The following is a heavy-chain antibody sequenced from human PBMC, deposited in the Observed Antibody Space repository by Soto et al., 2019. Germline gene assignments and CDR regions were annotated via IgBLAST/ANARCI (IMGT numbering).Heavy chain of an antibody. CDR1: GFTFSSYG. J-gene: IGHJ4*02. CDR3: ARDSTYGSYDYVWGSYRLDY. D-gene: IGHD3-16*02. CDR2: IWYDGSNK. V-gene: IGHV3-33*01. Sequence: GGSLRLSCAASGFTFSSYGMHWVRQAPGKGLEWVAVIWYDGSNKYYADSVKGRFTISRDNSKNTLYLQMNSLRAEDTAVYYCARDSTYGSYDYVWGSYRLDYWGQGTLVTVSS.